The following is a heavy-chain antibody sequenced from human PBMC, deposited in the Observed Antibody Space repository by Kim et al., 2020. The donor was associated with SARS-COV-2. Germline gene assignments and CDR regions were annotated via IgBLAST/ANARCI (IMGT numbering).Heavy chain of an antibody. CDR1: GFIFSTYA. V-gene: IGHV3-23*03. CDR3: ATTTSGWIFDY. Sequence: GGSLRLSCVASGFIFSTYAMSWVRQAPGMGLEWVSTIYSGGSSTFYADSVKGRFTISRDNSKNTLYLQINSLRAEDTAVYYCATTTSGWIFDYWGQGTMV. J-gene: IGHJ4*02. D-gene: IGHD6-19*01. CDR2: IYSGGSST.